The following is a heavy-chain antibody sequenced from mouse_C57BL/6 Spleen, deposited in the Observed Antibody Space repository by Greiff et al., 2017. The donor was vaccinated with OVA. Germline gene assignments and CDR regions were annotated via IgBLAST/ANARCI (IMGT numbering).Heavy chain of an antibody. CDR3: ARSRLYYFDY. CDR1: GYTFTSYW. J-gene: IGHJ2*01. V-gene: IGHV1-69*01. CDR2: IDPSDSYT. D-gene: IGHD3-3*01. Sequence: VQLQQPGAELVMPGASVKLSCKASGYTFTSYWMHWVKQRPGQGLEWIGEIDPSDSYTNYNQKFKGKSTLTVDKSSSTAYMQLSSLTSEDSAVYYCARSRLYYFDYWGQGTTLTVSS.